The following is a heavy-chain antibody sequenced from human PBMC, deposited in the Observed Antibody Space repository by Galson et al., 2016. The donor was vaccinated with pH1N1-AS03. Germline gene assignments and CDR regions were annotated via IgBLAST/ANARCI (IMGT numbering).Heavy chain of an antibody. V-gene: IGHV1-18*01. Sequence: SVKVSCKASDYTFGIGWVRQAPGQGLEWMGWISTYNGNTKYAQKFQGRVTMTTDTSTSTAYMELSSLRSEDPAMYFCATGDLGSYCFDPWGQGTLVTVSS. J-gene: IGHJ5*01. CDR2: ISTYNGNT. CDR3: ATGDLGSYCFDP. CDR1: DYTFG. D-gene: IGHD3-10*01.